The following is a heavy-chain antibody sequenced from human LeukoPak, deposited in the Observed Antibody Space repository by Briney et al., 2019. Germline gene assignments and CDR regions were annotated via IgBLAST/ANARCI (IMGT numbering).Heavy chain of an antibody. CDR3: ARDASPETYSSSWYRRFNY. V-gene: IGHV3-23*01. CDR2: ISATGDST. Sequence: GGSLRLSCAASGFTFSSYAMSWVRQAPGKGLEWVSAISATGDSTYYADSVKGRFTISRDNSKSTLYLQMNSLRAEDTAVYYCARDASPETYSSSWYRRFNYWGQGTLVTVPS. CDR1: GFTFSSYA. J-gene: IGHJ4*02. D-gene: IGHD6-13*01.